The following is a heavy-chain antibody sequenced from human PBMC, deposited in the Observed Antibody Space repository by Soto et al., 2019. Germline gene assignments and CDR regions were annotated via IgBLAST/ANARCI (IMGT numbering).Heavy chain of an antibody. D-gene: IGHD2-8*01. CDR3: TRDIVLIEGYYYYYYMDV. Sequence: GGSLRLSCTASGFTFGDYAMSWFRQAPGKGLEWVGFIRSKAYGGTTEYAASVKGRFTISRDDSKSIAYLQMNSLKTEDTAVYYCTRDIVLIEGYYYYYYMDVWGKGTTVTVSS. CDR2: IRSKAYGGTT. J-gene: IGHJ6*03. CDR1: GFTFGDYA. V-gene: IGHV3-49*03.